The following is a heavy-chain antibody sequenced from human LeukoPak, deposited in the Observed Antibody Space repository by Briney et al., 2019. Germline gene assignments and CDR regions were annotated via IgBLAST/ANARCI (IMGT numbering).Heavy chain of an antibody. D-gene: IGHD6-13*01. V-gene: IGHV3-53*01. CDR2: IYSGGST. Sequence: GGSLRLSCAASGFTVSSNYMSWVRQAPGKGLEWVSVIYSGGSTYYADSVKGRFTISRGNSKNTLYLQMNSLRAEDTAVYYCAKDQSWDFDYWGQGTLVTVSS. J-gene: IGHJ4*02. CDR3: AKDQSWDFDY. CDR1: GFTVSSNY.